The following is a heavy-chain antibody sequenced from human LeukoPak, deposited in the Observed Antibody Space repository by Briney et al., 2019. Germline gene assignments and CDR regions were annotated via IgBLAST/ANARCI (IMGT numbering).Heavy chain of an antibody. Sequence: GGSLRLSCAASGFTFSTYSMNWVRQAPGKGLEWVSYISSSSNNKHYADSVKGRFTISRDNAKNSLYLQMNSLRAEDTALYYCAKDLAGIISKGFDPWGQGTLVTVSS. CDR1: GFTFSTYS. D-gene: IGHD6-19*01. CDR2: ISSSSNNK. CDR3: AKDLAGIISKGFDP. V-gene: IGHV3-48*04. J-gene: IGHJ5*02.